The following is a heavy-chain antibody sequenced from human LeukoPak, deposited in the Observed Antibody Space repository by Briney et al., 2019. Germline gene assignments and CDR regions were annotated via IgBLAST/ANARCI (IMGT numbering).Heavy chain of an antibody. CDR1: GFTFSTYW. Sequence: PGGSLRLSCAASGFTFSTYWMHWVRQVPGKGLVWVSRINSDGSSTNYVDSVKGRFTISRDNAKNTVYLQMNSLRAEDTAVYYCANGQGLYYWGQGTLVTVSS. V-gene: IGHV3-74*01. CDR2: INSDGSST. D-gene: IGHD6-19*01. CDR3: ANGQGLYY. J-gene: IGHJ4*02.